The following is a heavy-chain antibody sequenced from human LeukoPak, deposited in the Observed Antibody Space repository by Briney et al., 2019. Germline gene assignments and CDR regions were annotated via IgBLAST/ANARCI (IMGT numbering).Heavy chain of an antibody. CDR2: INPSGGST. V-gene: IGHV1-46*03. CDR1: GYTFTSYY. Sequence: ASVKVSCKASGYTFTSYYMHWVRQAPGQGLEWMGIINPSGGSTSYAQKFQGRVTMTRDTSTSTVYMELSNLRSEDTVVYYCARGVGDIVVVPAATRVGLYYFDYWGQGTLVTVSS. D-gene: IGHD2-2*01. J-gene: IGHJ4*02. CDR3: ARGVGDIVVVPAATRVGLYYFDY.